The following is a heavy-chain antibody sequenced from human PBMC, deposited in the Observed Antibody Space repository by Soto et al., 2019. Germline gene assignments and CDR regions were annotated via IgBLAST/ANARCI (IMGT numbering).Heavy chain of an antibody. CDR3: AKDRAAVTNYYFDN. V-gene: IGHV3-23*01. CDR2: ISGGGDTT. D-gene: IGHD4-17*01. CDR1: GFTFSTYA. J-gene: IGHJ4*02. Sequence: EVQLLESGGGLVQPGGSLRLSCVASGFTFSTYAMAWVRQAPGKGLEWVSGISGGGDTTYSADSVKGRFTISRDNSXNALFLQMNSLSAEDTAVYFCAKDRAAVTNYYFDNWGQGALVTVSS.